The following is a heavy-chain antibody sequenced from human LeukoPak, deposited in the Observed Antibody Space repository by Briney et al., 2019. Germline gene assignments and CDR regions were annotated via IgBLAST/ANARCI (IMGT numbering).Heavy chain of an antibody. Sequence: GGSLRLSCAASGFTFSSYSMNWVRQAPGKGLEWVSFISSSSITKYYADSVQGRFTISRDNAKNSLYLQMNSLRDEDTAVYYCARAGVVSNPNSYWYFDLWGRGTLVTVSS. CDR1: GFTFSSYS. D-gene: IGHD3-3*01. CDR3: ARAGVVSNPNSYWYFDL. V-gene: IGHV3-48*02. CDR2: ISSSSITK. J-gene: IGHJ2*01.